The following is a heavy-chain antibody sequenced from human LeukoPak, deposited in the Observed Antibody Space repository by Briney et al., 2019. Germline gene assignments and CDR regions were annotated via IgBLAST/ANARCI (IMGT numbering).Heavy chain of an antibody. Sequence: ASVKVSCKASGYTFTSYGISWVRQAPGQGLEWMGWISAYNGNTNYAQKLQGRVTMTTDTSTSTAYMERRSLRSDDTAVYSCRRDLGDYDSSRCDYWGQRTLVTVSS. CDR3: RRDLGDYDSSRCDY. V-gene: IGHV1-18*01. D-gene: IGHD3-22*01. CDR2: ISAYNGNT. CDR1: GYTFTSYG. J-gene: IGHJ4*02.